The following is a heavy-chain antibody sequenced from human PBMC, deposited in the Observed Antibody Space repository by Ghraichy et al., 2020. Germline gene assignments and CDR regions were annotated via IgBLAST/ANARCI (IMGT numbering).Heavy chain of an antibody. Sequence: LSLTCAASGFTFTIFAMSWVRQAPGKGLEWVSAISNSGGSTYYADSVKGRYTISRDNSKNTVYLQMNSLRAEDTVVYYCAKGTRLPGYCSGDTCYSFDSWGQGTLVTVSS. D-gene: IGHD2-15*01. CDR2: ISNSGGST. J-gene: IGHJ4*02. CDR3: AKGTRLPGYCSGDTCYSFDS. CDR1: GFTFTIFA. V-gene: IGHV3-23*01.